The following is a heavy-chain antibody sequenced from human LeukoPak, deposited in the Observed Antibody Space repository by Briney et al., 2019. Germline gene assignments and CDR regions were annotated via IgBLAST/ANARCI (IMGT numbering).Heavy chain of an antibody. J-gene: IGHJ3*02. CDR2: ISGSGGST. CDR3: AKSGDYDYVWGSYRLSPGAFDI. Sequence: GGSLRLSCAASGFTFSNYDMTWVRQAPGKGLEWVSAISGSGGSTYYADSVKGRFTISRDNSKNTLYLQMNSLRAEDTAVYYCAKSGDYDYVWGSYRLSPGAFDIWGQGTMVTVSS. CDR1: GFTFSNYD. D-gene: IGHD3-16*02. V-gene: IGHV3-23*01.